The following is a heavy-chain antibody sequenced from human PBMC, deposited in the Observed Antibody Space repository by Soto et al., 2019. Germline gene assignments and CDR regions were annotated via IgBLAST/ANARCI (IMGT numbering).Heavy chain of an antibody. CDR1: GGSISRVGYY. J-gene: IGHJ2*01. CDR2: IHYTGST. CDR3: AREIPGQTGSDL. Sequence: QVQLQESGPGLVKPSQTLSLTCIVSGGSISRVGYYWSWIRQHPGTGLEWIAYIHYTGSTYYNPSLKSRVTISVDTSQNQFSLKVNSVTAADTAVYYCAREIPGQTGSDLWGRGTLVTVSS. D-gene: IGHD3-9*01. V-gene: IGHV4-31*03.